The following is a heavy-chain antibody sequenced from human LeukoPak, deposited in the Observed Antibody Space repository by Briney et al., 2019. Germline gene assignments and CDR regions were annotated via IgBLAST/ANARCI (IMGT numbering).Heavy chain of an antibody. V-gene: IGHV3-30*04. Sequence: GGSLRLSCAASGFTFNSYTMHWVRQAPGKGLEWVAVISYDGSNKYYADSVKGRFTISRDNSKNTLYLQMNSLRAEDTAVYYCARDRLSMTPYYYGMDVWGQGTTVTVSS. CDR2: ISYDGSNK. D-gene: IGHD2-15*01. J-gene: IGHJ6*02. CDR3: ARDRLSMTPYYYGMDV. CDR1: GFTFNSYT.